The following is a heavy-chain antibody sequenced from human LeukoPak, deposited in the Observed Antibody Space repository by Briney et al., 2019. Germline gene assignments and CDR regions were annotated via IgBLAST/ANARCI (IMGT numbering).Heavy chain of an antibody. CDR3: ARAGRYSGYSGYYYYGMDV. D-gene: IGHD5-12*01. CDR1: GFTFSSYD. J-gene: IGHJ6*02. Sequence: GGSLRLSCAASGFTFSSYDMHWVRQATGKGLEWVSAIGTAGDTYYPGSVKGRFTISRENAKNSLYLQMNSLRAGDTAVYYCARAGRYSGYSGYYYYGMDVWGQGTTVTVSS. V-gene: IGHV3-13*01. CDR2: IGTAGDT.